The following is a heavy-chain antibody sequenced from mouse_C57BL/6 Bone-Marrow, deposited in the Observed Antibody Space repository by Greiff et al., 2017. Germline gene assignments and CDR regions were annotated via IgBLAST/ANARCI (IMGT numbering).Heavy chain of an antibody. D-gene: IGHD2-13*01. J-gene: IGHJ2*01. V-gene: IGHV1-64*01. Sequence: VQLQQPGAELVKPGASVKLSCKASGYTFTSYWMHWVKQRPGQGLEWIGMIHPNSGSTNYNEKFKSRATLTVDKSSSTAYMQLSSLTSEDSAVYYCARWGLRYLDYWGQGTTLTVSS. CDR3: ARWGLRYLDY. CDR2: IHPNSGST. CDR1: GYTFTSYW.